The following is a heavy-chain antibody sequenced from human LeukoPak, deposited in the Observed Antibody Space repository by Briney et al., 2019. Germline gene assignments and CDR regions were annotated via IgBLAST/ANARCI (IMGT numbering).Heavy chain of an antibody. V-gene: IGHV4-30-4*01. Sequence: SETLSLTCTVSGGSISSGDYYWSWIRQPPGKGLEWIGYIYYSGSTYYNPSLKSRVTISVDTSKNQFSLKLSSVTAADTAVYYCAREEPDYYGSGSNYNPRNAFDIWGQGTMVTVSS. D-gene: IGHD3-10*01. J-gene: IGHJ3*02. CDR2: IYYSGST. CDR3: AREEPDYYGSGSNYNPRNAFDI. CDR1: GGSISSGDYY.